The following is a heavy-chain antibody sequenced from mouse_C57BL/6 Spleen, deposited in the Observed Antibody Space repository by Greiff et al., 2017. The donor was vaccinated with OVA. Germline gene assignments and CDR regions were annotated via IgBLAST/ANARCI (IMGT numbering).Heavy chain of an antibody. Sequence: EVMLVESGGDLVQPGGSLKLSCAASGFTFRSYGMSWVRQTPDKRLELVATISSGGSYTYYPDSVQGRFTISRDHAKNTLSLQMSSRKSEDTDMYYCARHNWDGGHSGFDYWGQGTTLTVSS. J-gene: IGHJ2*01. CDR3: ARHNWDGGHSGFDY. V-gene: IGHV5-6*02. CDR2: ISSGGSYT. CDR1: GFTFRSYG. D-gene: IGHD4-1*01.